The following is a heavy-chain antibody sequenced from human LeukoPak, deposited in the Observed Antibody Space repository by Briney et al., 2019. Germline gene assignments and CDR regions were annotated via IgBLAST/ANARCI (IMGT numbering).Heavy chain of an antibody. CDR3: ARGTTVVWKPPFDP. CDR1: GFTVGYNY. D-gene: IGHD4-23*01. V-gene: IGHV3-66*01. Sequence: PGGSLRLSCAASGFTVGYNYMTWVRQAPGKGLEWVAAIYNSGSTYYADSVKGRFTISRDNSKNTMYLQMNSLRAEDTAVFYCARGTTVVWKPPFDPWGQGTLVTVSS. J-gene: IGHJ5*02. CDR2: IYNSGST.